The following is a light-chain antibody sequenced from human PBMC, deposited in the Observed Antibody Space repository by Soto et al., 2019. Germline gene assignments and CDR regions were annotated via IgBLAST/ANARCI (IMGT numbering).Light chain of an antibody. CDR3: SSFRSTTTL. Sequence: QSALTQPASVSGSPGQSITISCTGTSSDIGGYNYVSWYQQHPGKAPKLMIYEVSNRPSGVSNRFSGSKSGNTASLTISGLQAEDDADYYCSSFRSTTTLFGGGTKVTVL. J-gene: IGLJ2*01. V-gene: IGLV2-14*01. CDR1: SSDIGGYNY. CDR2: EVS.